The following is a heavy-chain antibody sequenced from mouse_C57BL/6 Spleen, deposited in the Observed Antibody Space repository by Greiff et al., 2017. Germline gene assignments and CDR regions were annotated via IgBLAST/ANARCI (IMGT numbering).Heavy chain of an antibody. D-gene: IGHD1-1*01. CDR1: GYTFTDYE. V-gene: IGHV1-15*01. Sequence: QVQLQQSGAELVRPGASVTLSCKASGYTFTDYEMHWVKQTPVHGLEWIGAIDPETGGTAYNQKFKGKAILTADKSSSTAYMELRSLTSEDSAVYYCTGYGISYWFAYWGQGTLVTVSA. CDR2: IDPETGGT. J-gene: IGHJ3*01. CDR3: TGYGISYWFAY.